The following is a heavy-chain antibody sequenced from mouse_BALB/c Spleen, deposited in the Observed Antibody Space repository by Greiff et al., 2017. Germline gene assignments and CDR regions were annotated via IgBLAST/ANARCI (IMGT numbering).Heavy chain of an antibody. CDR3: ARDVYYAMDY. Sequence: QVQLKESGPELVKPGASVKISCKASGYAFSSSWMNWVKQRPGQGLEWIGRIYPGDGDTNYNGKFKGKATLTADKSSSTAYMQLSSLTSVDSAVYFCARDVYYAMDYWGQGTSVTVSS. V-gene: IGHV1-82*01. J-gene: IGHJ4*01. CDR2: IYPGDGDT. CDR1: GYAFSSSW.